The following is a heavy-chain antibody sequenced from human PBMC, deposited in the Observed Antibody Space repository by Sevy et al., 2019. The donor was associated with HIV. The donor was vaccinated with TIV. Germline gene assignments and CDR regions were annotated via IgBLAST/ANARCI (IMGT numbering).Heavy chain of an antibody. V-gene: IGHV3-53*01. J-gene: IGHJ2*01. CDR3: ARLLYGDYVGYFDL. CDR2: IYSGGST. D-gene: IGHD4-17*01. CDR1: GLTVSTNY. Sequence: GGSLRLSCAASGLTVSTNYMNWVRQAPGKGLEWVSVIYSGGSTYYADSVKGRFTISRDNSKNILYLQMNSLRAEDTAVYYCARLLYGDYVGYFDLWGRGTLVTVSS.